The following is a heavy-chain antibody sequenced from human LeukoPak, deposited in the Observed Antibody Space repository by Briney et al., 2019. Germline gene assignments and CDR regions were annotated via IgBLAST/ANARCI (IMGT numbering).Heavy chain of an antibody. CDR3: ARERITMVRGVIRVLDY. CDR1: GSTFTGYY. J-gene: IGHJ4*02. CDR2: INPNSGGT. Sequence: ASVKVSCKASGSTFTGYYMHWGRQAPGQGREWMGWINPNSGGTNYAQKFQGRVTMTRDTSISTAYMELCRLRSDDTAVYYCARERITMVRGVIRVLDYWGQGTLVTVSA. D-gene: IGHD3-10*01. V-gene: IGHV1-2*02.